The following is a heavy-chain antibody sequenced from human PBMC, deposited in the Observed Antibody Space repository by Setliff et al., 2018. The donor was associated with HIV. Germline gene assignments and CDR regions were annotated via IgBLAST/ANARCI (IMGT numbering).Heavy chain of an antibody. J-gene: IGHJ4*02. V-gene: IGHV1-2*02. CDR2: IKPDTGGT. CDR3: ARAPIYCGGDSYLFDY. D-gene: IGHD2-21*02. Sequence: GASVKVSCKASGYTFTVYYMHWVRQAPGHGLEWMGWIKPDTGGTNYAQKFQGRVTMTRDTSITTTYMELTRLKSDDTAIYYCARAPIYCGGDSYLFDYWGQGTLVTVSS. CDR1: GYTFTVYY.